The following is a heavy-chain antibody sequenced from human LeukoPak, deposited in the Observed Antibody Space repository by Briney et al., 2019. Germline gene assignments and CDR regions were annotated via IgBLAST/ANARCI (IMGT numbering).Heavy chain of an antibody. V-gene: IGHV3-48*03. CDR2: ISSSGSTI. Sequence: PGGSLRLSCAASGFTFSSYEMNWVRQAPGKGLEWFSYISSSGSTIYYADSVKGRFTISRDNAKNSLYLQMNSLRAEDTAVYYCARRPRYYYGSGSSDYYYYGMDVWGKGTTVTVSS. J-gene: IGHJ6*04. CDR1: GFTFSSYE. D-gene: IGHD3-10*01. CDR3: ARRPRYYYGSGSSDYYYYGMDV.